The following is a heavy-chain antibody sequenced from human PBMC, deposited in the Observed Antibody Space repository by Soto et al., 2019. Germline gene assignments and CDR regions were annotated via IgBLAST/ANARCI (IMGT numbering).Heavy chain of an antibody. Sequence: QVQLVESGGGVVQPGRSLRLSCAASGFTFSSYGMHWVRQAPGKGLEWVAVISYDGSNKYYADSVKGRFTISRDNSKNPLYLQMNSLRAEDTAVYYCAKANYGGDAFDIWGQGTMVTVSS. V-gene: IGHV3-30*18. J-gene: IGHJ3*02. CDR2: ISYDGSNK. D-gene: IGHD4-17*01. CDR1: GFTFSSYG. CDR3: AKANYGGDAFDI.